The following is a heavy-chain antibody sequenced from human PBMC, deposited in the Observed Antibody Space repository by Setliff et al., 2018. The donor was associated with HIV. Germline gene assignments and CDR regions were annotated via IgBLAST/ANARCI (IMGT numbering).Heavy chain of an antibody. CDR1: GGSISSHY. Sequence: SETLSLTCTVSGGSISSHYWSWMRQSPGKGLEWIGSIYYSGSTNYNPSLKSRVTISVDTSKNQFSLKLSSVTAADTAVYYCASTYCGGDCYSRYFQHWGQGTLVTVSS. V-gene: IGHV4-59*11. CDR3: ASTYCGGDCYSRYFQH. D-gene: IGHD2-21*02. CDR2: IYYSGST. J-gene: IGHJ1*01.